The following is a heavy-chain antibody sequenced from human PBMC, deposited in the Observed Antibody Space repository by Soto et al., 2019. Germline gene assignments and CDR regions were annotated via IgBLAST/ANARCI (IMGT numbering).Heavy chain of an antibody. CDR3: ARGDKLSLYPQLDY. Sequence: QVQLVQSGAEVKKPGASVKVSCKASGYTFTGNYMHWVRQAPGQGFELMGWINVNRGGTKYAQKFQGWVTMTRDTSISTAYMELSRLRSDDTAVYYCARGDKLSLYPQLDYWGQGTLVTVSS. CDR1: GYTFTGNY. CDR2: INVNRGGT. D-gene: IGHD3-16*02. V-gene: IGHV1-2*04. J-gene: IGHJ4*02.